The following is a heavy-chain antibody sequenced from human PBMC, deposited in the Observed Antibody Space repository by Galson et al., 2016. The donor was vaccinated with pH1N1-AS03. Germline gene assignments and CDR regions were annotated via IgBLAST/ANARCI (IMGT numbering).Heavy chain of an antibody. CDR3: ARVRGSYGMDV. Sequence: SVKVSCKASGYTFISYAMHWVRQAPGQRLERMGWINAGHGNTTYSQSFQGRVTITRDTSATKAYMELSSLRSEDTAVYYCARVRGSYGMDVWGQGTTVTVSS. J-gene: IGHJ6*02. V-gene: IGHV1-3*01. CDR1: GYTFISYA. CDR2: INAGHGNT. D-gene: IGHD1-26*01.